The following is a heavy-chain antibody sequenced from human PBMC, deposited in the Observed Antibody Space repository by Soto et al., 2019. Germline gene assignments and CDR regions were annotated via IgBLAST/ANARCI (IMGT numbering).Heavy chain of an antibody. J-gene: IGHJ2*01. CDR3: ARERWGGYCTNGVCYSWYFDL. V-gene: IGHV4-34*01. CDR1: GGSFSGYY. D-gene: IGHD2-8*01. CDR2: INHSGST. Sequence: SETLSLTCAVYGGSFSGYYWSWIRQPPGKGLEWIGEINHSGSTNYNPSLKSRVTISVDTSKNQFSLKLSSVTAADTAVYYCARERWGGYCTNGVCYSWYFDLWGRGTLVTVSS.